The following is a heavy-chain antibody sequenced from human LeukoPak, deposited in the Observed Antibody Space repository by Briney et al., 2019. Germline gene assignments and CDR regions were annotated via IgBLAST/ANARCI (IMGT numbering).Heavy chain of an antibody. CDR3: ARVCRTSCYDEDY. D-gene: IGHD2-2*01. J-gene: IGHJ4*02. CDR2: INPNSGGT. V-gene: IGHV1-2*02. CDR1: GYTFTGYY. Sequence: GASVKFSCKASGYTFTGYYMHWVRQAPGQGLEWMGWINPNSGGTNYAQKFQGRVTMTRDTSISTAYMELSRLRSDDTAVYYCARVCRTSCYDEDYWGQGTLVTVSS.